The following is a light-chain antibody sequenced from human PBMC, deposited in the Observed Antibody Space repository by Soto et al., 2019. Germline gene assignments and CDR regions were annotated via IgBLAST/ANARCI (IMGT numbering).Light chain of an antibody. CDR3: QQYQIDWT. Sequence: DIQMTQSPSSLSASVGDRVTITCRASQGISNYLAWYQQKPGKAPKLLIYAASTLQSGVPSRFSGSGSGTEFTLTISSLQPDDFATYYCQQYQIDWTFGQGTKVDIK. CDR2: AAS. J-gene: IGKJ1*01. V-gene: IGKV1-16*01. CDR1: QGISNY.